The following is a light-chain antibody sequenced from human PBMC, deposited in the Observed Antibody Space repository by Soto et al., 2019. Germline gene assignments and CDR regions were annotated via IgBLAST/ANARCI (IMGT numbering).Light chain of an antibody. V-gene: IGLV1-44*01. CDR3: AAWDDSLNGVV. CDR1: SSNIAINT. CDR2: NNY. Sequence: QSVLTQPPSASGTPGQRVTISCSGSSSNIAINTVSWYQQLPGTAPKLLIYNNYERPSGVPARFSGSKSGTSASLAISGLQSEDEADYYCAAWDDSLNGVVFGGGTQLTVL. J-gene: IGLJ2*01.